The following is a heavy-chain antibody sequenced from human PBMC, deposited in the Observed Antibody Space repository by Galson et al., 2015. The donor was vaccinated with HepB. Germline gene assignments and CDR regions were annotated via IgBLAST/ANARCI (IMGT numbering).Heavy chain of an antibody. CDR2: IDPSDSYT. CDR1: GYSFTSYW. V-gene: IGHV5-10-1*01. J-gene: IGHJ4*02. D-gene: IGHD6-13*01. Sequence: QSGAEVKKPGESLRISCKGSGYSFTSYWISWVRQMPGKGLEWMGRIDPSDSYTNYSPSFQGHVTISADKSISTAYLQWSSLKASDTAMYYCARHPVIAAASTESDYWGQGTLVTVSS. CDR3: ARHPVIAAASTESDY.